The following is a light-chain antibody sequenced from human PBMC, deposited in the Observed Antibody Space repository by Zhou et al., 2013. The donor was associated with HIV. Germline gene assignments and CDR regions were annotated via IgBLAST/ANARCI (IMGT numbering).Light chain of an antibody. Sequence: NVLTQSPATLSLSPGERATLSCRASQSVSSYLAWYQQKPGQAPRLLIYDAFNRATGIPARFSGSGSGTDFTLTISSLEPEDFAVYYCQQRSNWPPLTFGGGTKVEIK. V-gene: IGKV3-11*01. CDR2: DAF. J-gene: IGKJ4*01. CDR3: QQRSNWPPLT. CDR1: QSVSSY.